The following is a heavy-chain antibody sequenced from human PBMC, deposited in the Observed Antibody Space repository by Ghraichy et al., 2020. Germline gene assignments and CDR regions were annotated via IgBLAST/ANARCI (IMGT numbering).Heavy chain of an antibody. Sequence: SQTLSLTCTVSGGSISSGGYYWSWIRQHPGKGLEWIGYIYYSGSTYYNPSLKSRVTISVDTSKNQFSLKLSSVTAADTAVYYCARVRTTIFGVSDPASWYFDLWGRGTLVTVSS. CDR2: IYYSGST. D-gene: IGHD3-3*01. CDR3: ARVRTTIFGVSDPASWYFDL. CDR1: GGSISSGGYY. V-gene: IGHV4-31*03. J-gene: IGHJ2*01.